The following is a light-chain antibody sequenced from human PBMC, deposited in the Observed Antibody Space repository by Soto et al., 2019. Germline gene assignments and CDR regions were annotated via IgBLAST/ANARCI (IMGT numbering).Light chain of an antibody. CDR2: LGS. V-gene: IGKV2-28*01. J-gene: IGKJ2*01. Sequence: DIVMTQSPISLPVSPGEPASISCRSSQSLLDSDGYKYLDWYLQKPGQSPQLLIYLGSNRATGVPDRFSGSGSGTEFTLKIRRVEAEDVGVYYCMQALHTGYTFGQGTRLEIK. CDR3: MQALHTGYT. CDR1: QSLLDSDGYKY.